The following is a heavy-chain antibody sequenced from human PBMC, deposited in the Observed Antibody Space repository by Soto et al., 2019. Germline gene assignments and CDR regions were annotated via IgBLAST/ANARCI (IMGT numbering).Heavy chain of an antibody. D-gene: IGHD2-2*01. CDR1: GGSISSGGYY. V-gene: IGHV4-31*03. Sequence: PSETLSLTCTVSGGSISSGGYYWSWIRQHPGKGLEWIGYIYYSGSTYYNPSLKSRVTISVDTSKNQFSLKLSSVNAADTAVYYCARFCSSTSCYWGGKSIGSTDVWGQGNRVTVSS. CDR3: ARFCSSTSCYWGGKSIGSTDV. CDR2: IYYSGST. J-gene: IGHJ6*02.